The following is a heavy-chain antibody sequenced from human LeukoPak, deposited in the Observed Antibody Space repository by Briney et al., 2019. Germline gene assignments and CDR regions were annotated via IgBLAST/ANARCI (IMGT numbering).Heavy chain of an antibody. CDR2: ISSSSSYT. CDR1: GFTFNTYA. D-gene: IGHD2-15*01. Sequence: PGGSLGLSCAASGFTFNTYAMSWVRQAPGKGLEGVSYISSSSSYTNYADSVKGRFTISRDNAKNSLYLQMNSLRAEDTAVYYCAREAVGATSHFDYWGQGTLVTVSS. J-gene: IGHJ4*02. V-gene: IGHV3-11*06. CDR3: AREAVGATSHFDY.